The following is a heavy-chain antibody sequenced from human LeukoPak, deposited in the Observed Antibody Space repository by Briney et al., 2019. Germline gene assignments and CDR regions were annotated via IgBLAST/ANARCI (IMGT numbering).Heavy chain of an antibody. CDR3: ARVLASNYYFDY. J-gene: IGHJ4*02. D-gene: IGHD2-8*01. CDR2: IYYSGST. Sequence: SQTLSLTCTVSGGSISSGGYYWSWIRQHPGKGLEWIGCIYYSGSTYYNPSLKSRVTISVDTSKNQFSLKLSSVTAADTAVYYCARVLASNYYFDYWGQGTLVTVSS. V-gene: IGHV4-31*03. CDR1: GGSISSGGYY.